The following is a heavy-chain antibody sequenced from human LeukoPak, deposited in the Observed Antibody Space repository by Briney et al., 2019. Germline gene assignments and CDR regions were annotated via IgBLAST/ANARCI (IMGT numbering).Heavy chain of an antibody. CDR1: GGSFSGYY. D-gene: IGHD2-15*01. Sequence: PSETLSLTCAVYGGSFSGYYWSWIRQPPGKGLGWIGEINHSGSTNYNPSLKSRVTISVDTSKNQFSLKLSSVTAADTAVYYCARGRHSRVYCSGGSCYSDWFDPWGQGTLVTVSS. CDR2: INHSGST. V-gene: IGHV4-34*01. J-gene: IGHJ5*02. CDR3: ARGRHSRVYCSGGSCYSDWFDP.